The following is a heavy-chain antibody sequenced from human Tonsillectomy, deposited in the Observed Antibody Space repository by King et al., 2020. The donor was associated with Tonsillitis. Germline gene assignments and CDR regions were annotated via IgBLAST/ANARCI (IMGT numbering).Heavy chain of an antibody. Sequence: LQLQESGPGLVKPSETLSLTCTVSGGSASSSNYSWGWIRQPPGKGLEWIGSVYDSESTSYNPSLKSRVTISVDTSKNQFSLRLRSVTAADTAVYFCASLAGGAVALSWGQGTLVIVSS. CDR2: VYDSEST. CDR1: GGSASSSNYS. D-gene: IGHD6-19*01. J-gene: IGHJ5*02. V-gene: IGHV4-39*01. CDR3: ASLAGGAVALS.